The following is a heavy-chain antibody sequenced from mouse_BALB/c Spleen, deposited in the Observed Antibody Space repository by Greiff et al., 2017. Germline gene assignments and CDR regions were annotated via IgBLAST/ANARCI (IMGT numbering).Heavy chain of an antibody. CDR2: IWSDGST. Sequence: QVQLKQSGPDLVAPSQSLSITCTVSGFSLTSYGVHWVRQPPGKGLEWLVVIWSDGSTTYNSALKSRLSISKDNSKSQVFLKMNSLQTDDTAMYYCARHGGLRNWYFDVWGAGTTVTVSS. CDR1: GFSLTSYG. D-gene: IGHD3-3*01. V-gene: IGHV2-6-2*01. J-gene: IGHJ1*01. CDR3: ARHGGLRNWYFDV.